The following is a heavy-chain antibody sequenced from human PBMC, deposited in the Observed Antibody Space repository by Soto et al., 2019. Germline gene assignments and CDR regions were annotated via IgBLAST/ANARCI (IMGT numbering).Heavy chain of an antibody. J-gene: IGHJ1*01. Sequence: SETLSLTCAVSCGSISSGGYSWSWIRQPPGKGLEWIGYMYHSGSTYYNPSLKSRVTISIDRSKNQFSLKLSSVTAADTAVYYCASSSTYYDDSSGYFHHWGQGTLVTVSS. D-gene: IGHD3-22*01. V-gene: IGHV4-30-2*02. CDR1: CGSISSGGYS. CDR3: ASSSTYYDDSSGYFHH. CDR2: MYHSGST.